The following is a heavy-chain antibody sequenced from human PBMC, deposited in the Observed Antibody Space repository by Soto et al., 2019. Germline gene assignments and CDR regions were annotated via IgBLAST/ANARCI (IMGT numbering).Heavy chain of an antibody. J-gene: IGHJ3*02. V-gene: IGHV4-31*03. CDR3: ARDRCSSTSCYVGHDAFDI. Sequence: QVQLQESGPGLVKPSQTLSLTCTVSGGSISSGGYYWSWIRQPPGKGLEWIGYIYYSGSTYYNPSLKSRVTISVDTSKNQFSLKLSSVTAADTAVYYCARDRCSSTSCYVGHDAFDIWGQGTMVTVSS. CDR2: IYYSGST. CDR1: GGSISSGGYY. D-gene: IGHD2-2*01.